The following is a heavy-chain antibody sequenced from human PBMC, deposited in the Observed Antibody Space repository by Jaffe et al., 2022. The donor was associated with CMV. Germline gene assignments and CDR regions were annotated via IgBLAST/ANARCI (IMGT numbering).Heavy chain of an antibody. D-gene: IGHD6-13*01. CDR3: AKVGRIAAAGTRFYGMDV. V-gene: IGHV3-30*18. Sequence: QVQLVESGGGVVQPGTSLRLSCAASGFTFSSYAMHWVRQAPGKGLEWVALISYDGSNKYYADSVKGRFTISRDNSKNTLYLQMSSLRAEDTAVFYCAKVGRIAAAGTRFYGMDVWGQGTTVTVSS. J-gene: IGHJ6*02. CDR1: GFTFSSYA. CDR2: ISYDGSNK.